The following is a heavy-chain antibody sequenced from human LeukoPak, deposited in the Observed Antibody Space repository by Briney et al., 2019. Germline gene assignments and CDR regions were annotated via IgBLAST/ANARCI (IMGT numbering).Heavy chain of an antibody. D-gene: IGHD6-13*01. V-gene: IGHV3-48*03. Sequence: GGSLRLSCAASGFTFSSYEMNWVRQAPGKGLEWVSYIGSSGSTIYYADSVKGRFTISRDNARNSLYLQMNSLRAEDTAVYYCARVKAALDAFDIWGQGTMVTVSS. J-gene: IGHJ3*02. CDR2: IGSSGSTI. CDR1: GFTFSSYE. CDR3: ARVKAALDAFDI.